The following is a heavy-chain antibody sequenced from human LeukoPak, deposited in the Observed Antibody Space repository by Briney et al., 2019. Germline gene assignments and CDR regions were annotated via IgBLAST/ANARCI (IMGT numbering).Heavy chain of an antibody. D-gene: IGHD3-10*01. CDR1: GGSISSDTYY. CDR3: AREPMARRVPFDY. V-gene: IGHV4-61*02. J-gene: IGHJ4*02. CDR2: IYTSGNT. Sequence: SETLSLTCSVSGGSISSDTYYWNWIRQPAGRGLEWIGRIYTSGNTNYNPSLKSRVTISLDTSKNQFSLTLNSVTAADTAVYYCAREPMARRVPFDYWGQGILVTVSS.